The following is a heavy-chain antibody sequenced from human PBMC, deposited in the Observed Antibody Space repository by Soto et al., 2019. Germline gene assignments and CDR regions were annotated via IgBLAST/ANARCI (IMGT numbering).Heavy chain of an antibody. Sequence: PSETLSLTCTVSGGSISSYYWSWIRQPPGKGLEWIGYIYYSGSTNYNPSLKSRVTISVDTSKNQFSLKLSSETAADTAVYYCARAYNWNYVGYFDYWGQGTLVTVSS. J-gene: IGHJ4*02. CDR1: GGSISSYY. D-gene: IGHD1-7*01. V-gene: IGHV4-59*01. CDR2: IYYSGST. CDR3: ARAYNWNYVGYFDY.